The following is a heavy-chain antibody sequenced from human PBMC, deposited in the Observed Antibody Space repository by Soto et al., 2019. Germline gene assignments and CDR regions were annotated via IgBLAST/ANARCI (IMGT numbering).Heavy chain of an antibody. Sequence: QVQLVESGGGVVQPGRSLRLSCAASGFTFSSYAMHWVRQAPGKGLEWVAVISYDGSNKYYADSVKGRFTISRDNSKNTLYLQMNSLRAEDTAVYYCAKDRRGYSSNWGQGTLVTVSS. CDR2: ISYDGSNK. D-gene: IGHD5-18*01. J-gene: IGHJ4*02. CDR1: GFTFSSYA. CDR3: AKDRRGYSSN. V-gene: IGHV3-30-3*01.